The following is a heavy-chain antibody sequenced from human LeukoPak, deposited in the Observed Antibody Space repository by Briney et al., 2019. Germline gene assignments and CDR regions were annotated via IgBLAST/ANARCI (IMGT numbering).Heavy chain of an antibody. D-gene: IGHD3-22*01. V-gene: IGHV3-66*01. CDR2: IYSGGST. Sequence: GGSLRLSCAASGFTVSTNCMNWVRQAPGKGLEWVSVIYSGGSTYYADSVKGRFTISRDNSKNTLYLQMNSLRAEDTALYYCARDEGYYDSSGHYLRYWGKGTLVTVSS. CDR1: GFTVSTNC. J-gene: IGHJ4*02. CDR3: ARDEGYYDSSGHYLRY.